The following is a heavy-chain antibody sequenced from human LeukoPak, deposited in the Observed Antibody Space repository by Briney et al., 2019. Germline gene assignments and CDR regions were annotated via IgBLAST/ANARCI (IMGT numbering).Heavy chain of an antibody. CDR2: INSDGSST. J-gene: IGHJ6*03. CDR1: GFSFSSYW. CDR3: ARDRPLITGTTYYYYMDV. Sequence: QAGGPLTLSCAASGFSFSSYWMHWVRHAPGKGLVWVSRINSDGSSTSYADSVKGRFTISRDNAKNTLYLQMNSLRAEDTAVYYCARDRPLITGTTYYYYMDVWGKGTTVTVSS. V-gene: IGHV3-74*01. D-gene: IGHD1-7*01.